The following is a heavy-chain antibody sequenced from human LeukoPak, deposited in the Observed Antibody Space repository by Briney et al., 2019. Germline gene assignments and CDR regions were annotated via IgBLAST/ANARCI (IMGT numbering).Heavy chain of an antibody. CDR3: AKTARTGTTTRHRYNWFDP. CDR2: ISYDGSNK. D-gene: IGHD1-7*01. CDR1: GFTFSSYG. Sequence: GGSLRLSCAASGFTFSSYGMHWVRQAPGKGLEWVAVISYDGSNKYYADSVKGRFTISRGNSKNTLYLQMNSLRAEDTAVYYCAKTARTGTTTRHRYNWFDPWGQGTLVTVSS. V-gene: IGHV3-30*18. J-gene: IGHJ5*02.